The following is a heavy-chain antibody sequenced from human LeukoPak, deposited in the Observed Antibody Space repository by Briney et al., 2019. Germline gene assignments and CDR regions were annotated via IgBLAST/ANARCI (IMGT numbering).Heavy chain of an antibody. CDR3: AKDRVVRGVRGAFDI. V-gene: IGHV3-23*01. Sequence: GGSLRPSCAASGFTFSSYAMSWVRQAPGKGLEWVSAISGSGGSTYYADSVKGRFTISRDNSKNTLYLQMNSLRAEDTAVYYCAKDRVVRGVRGAFDIWGQGTMVTVSS. CDR2: ISGSGGST. D-gene: IGHD3-10*01. CDR1: GFTFSSYA. J-gene: IGHJ3*02.